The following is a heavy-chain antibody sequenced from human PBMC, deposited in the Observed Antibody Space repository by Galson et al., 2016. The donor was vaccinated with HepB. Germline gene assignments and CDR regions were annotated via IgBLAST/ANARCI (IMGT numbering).Heavy chain of an antibody. CDR1: GFTFSFYG. V-gene: IGHV3-33*01. CDR3: ARVNFRSSFSYHGMDV. D-gene: IGHD5-24*01. CDR2: IWYDGSNT. J-gene: IGHJ6*02. Sequence: SLRLSCAASGFTFSFYGMYWVRQAPGKGLEWVAVIWYDGSNTYYADSVKGRFTISRDNSKNTMYLQVNSLRAEDTAVYYCARVNFRSSFSYHGMDVWGQGTTVTVSS.